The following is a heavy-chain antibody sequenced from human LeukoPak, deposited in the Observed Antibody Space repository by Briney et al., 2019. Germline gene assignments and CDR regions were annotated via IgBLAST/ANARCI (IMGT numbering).Heavy chain of an antibody. D-gene: IGHD2-8*01. CDR1: GVTSGFTFSSRW. CDR2: TKNDGSST. V-gene: IGHV3-74*01. CDR3: HPLAYASK. J-gene: IGHJ4*02. Sequence: GGSPRLSCAVSGVTSGFTFSSRWMHWVRQAPGKGLEWVSVTKNDGSSTNYADSVRGRFTVSRDNAQNTVYLEMNSLRVEDTAIYYCHPLAYASKWGQGTLVTVSS.